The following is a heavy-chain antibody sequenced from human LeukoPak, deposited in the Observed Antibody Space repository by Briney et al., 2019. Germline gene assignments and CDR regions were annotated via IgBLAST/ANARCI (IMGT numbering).Heavy chain of an antibody. Sequence: ASVKVSCKASGYTFTSYDINWVRQATGQGLEWMGWMNPNSGNTGYAQKFQGRVTMTRNTSISTAYMELSSLRSEDTAVYYCATYYYGSGSYYPDAFDIWGQGTMVTVSS. CDR1: GYTFTSYD. CDR3: ATYYYGSGSYYPDAFDI. D-gene: IGHD3-10*01. CDR2: MNPNSGNT. J-gene: IGHJ3*02. V-gene: IGHV1-8*01.